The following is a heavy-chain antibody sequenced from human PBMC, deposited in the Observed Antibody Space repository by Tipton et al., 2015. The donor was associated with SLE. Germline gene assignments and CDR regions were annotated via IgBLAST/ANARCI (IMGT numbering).Heavy chain of an antibody. CDR1: GFTFGDHG. V-gene: IGHV3-21*03. D-gene: IGHD1-26*01. Sequence: GSLRLSCAASGFTFGDHGMNWVRQAPGKGLQWVSSISSRSTYIHYADSVKGRFTVSRDNAKNSLHLQMDSLRTDDTGVYYCARDPSEGSNDYWGQGTLVTVSS. CDR2: ISSRSTYI. CDR3: ARDPSEGSNDY. J-gene: IGHJ4*02.